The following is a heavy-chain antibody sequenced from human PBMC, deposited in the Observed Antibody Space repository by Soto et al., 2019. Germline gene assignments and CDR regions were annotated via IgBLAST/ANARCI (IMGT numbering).Heavy chain of an antibody. CDR3: ARRGRSTGTDFYY. CDR2: IYPDDSDT. Sequence: PGESLKISCKGSVYSFTSQWIGWVRQMPGKGLERMGIIYPDDSDTRYSPSFQGQVTISADKSINTAYLQWSSLKSSDTAMYCCARRGRSTGTDFYYWGKGTLVTASS. J-gene: IGHJ4*02. CDR1: VYSFTSQW. V-gene: IGHV5-51*01. D-gene: IGHD1-1*01.